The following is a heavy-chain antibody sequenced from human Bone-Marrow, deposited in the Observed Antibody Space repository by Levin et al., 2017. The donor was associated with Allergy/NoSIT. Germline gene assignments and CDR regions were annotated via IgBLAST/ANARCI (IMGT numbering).Heavy chain of an antibody. CDR1: GFTFSSYE. CDR2: ISSSGGTI. V-gene: IGHV3-48*03. CDR3: ATWDFSLEWIPPTSYNY. D-gene: IGHD3-3*01. Sequence: PGGSLRLSCAASGFTFSSYEMNWVRQAPGKGLEWVSYISSSGGTIHYADSVKGRFIISRDNVKNSLYLQMSSLRVEDTAVYYCATWDFSLEWIPPTSYNYWGQGSLVTVSS. J-gene: IGHJ4*02.